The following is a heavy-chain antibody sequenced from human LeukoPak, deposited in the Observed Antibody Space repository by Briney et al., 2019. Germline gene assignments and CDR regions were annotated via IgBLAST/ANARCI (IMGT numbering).Heavy chain of an antibody. Sequence: PGGSLRLSCAASGFTFDDYAMHWVRQAPGKGLEWVSGISWNSGSIGYADSVKGRFTISRDNARNSLYLQMNSLRAEDTALYYCAKDISGYSSGFDYWGQGTLVTVSS. CDR3: AKDISGYSSGFDY. CDR1: GFTFDDYA. CDR2: ISWNSGSI. J-gene: IGHJ4*02. V-gene: IGHV3-9*01. D-gene: IGHD6-19*01.